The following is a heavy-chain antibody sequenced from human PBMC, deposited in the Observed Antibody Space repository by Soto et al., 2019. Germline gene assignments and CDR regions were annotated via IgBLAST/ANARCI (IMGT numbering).Heavy chain of an antibody. CDR3: AKDLVMSSVLYVFDL. D-gene: IGHD3-10*01. CDR2: ISGSGGST. J-gene: IGHJ3*01. Sequence: RLACGAGKVSCSSWATSWVNQNPGKGLEWVSGISGSGGSTYYADSVKGRFTISRDNSKNTLRLQMNSLRAEDTAVYYCAKDLVMSSVLYVFDLWGQGTMVTVSS. CDR1: KVSCSSWA. V-gene: IGHV3-23*01.